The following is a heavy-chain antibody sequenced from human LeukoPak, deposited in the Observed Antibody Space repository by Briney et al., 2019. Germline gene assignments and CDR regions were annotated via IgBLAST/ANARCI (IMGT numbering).Heavy chain of an antibody. CDR2: IIPIFGTA. D-gene: IGHD5-24*01. CDR1: GGTFSSYA. Sequence: GASVKVSCKASGGTFSSYAISWVRQAPGQGLEWMGGIIPIFGTANYAQKFQGRVTITAGESTSTAYMELSSLRSEDTAVYYCARDRGGQMATIGRNAFDIWGQGTMVTVSS. CDR3: ARDRGGQMATIGRNAFDI. J-gene: IGHJ3*02. V-gene: IGHV1-69*13.